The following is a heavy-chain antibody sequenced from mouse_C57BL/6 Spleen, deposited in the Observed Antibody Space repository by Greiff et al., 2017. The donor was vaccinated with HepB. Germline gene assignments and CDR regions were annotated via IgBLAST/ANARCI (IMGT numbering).Heavy chain of an antibody. Sequence: EVKLVESGGGLVKPGGSLKLSCAASGFTFSDYGMHWVRQAPEKGLEWVAYISSGSSTIYYADTVKGRFTISRDNTKNTSFLQMTSLRSEDTAMYYCSRRIYYGYDEGNAMDYWGQGTSVTVSS. V-gene: IGHV5-17*01. CDR2: ISSGSSTI. D-gene: IGHD2-2*01. J-gene: IGHJ4*01. CDR3: SRRIYYGYDEGNAMDY. CDR1: GFTFSDYG.